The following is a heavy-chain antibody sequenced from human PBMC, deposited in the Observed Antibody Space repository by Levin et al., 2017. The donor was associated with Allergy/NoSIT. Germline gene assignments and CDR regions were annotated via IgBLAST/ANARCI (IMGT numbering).Heavy chain of an antibody. V-gene: IGHV3-23*01. CDR3: AKWGYYGSGSRYWYFDL. Sequence: GGSLRLSCAASGFTFSSYAMSWVRQAPGKGLEWVSAISGSGGSTYYADSVKGRFTISRDNSKNTLYLQMNSLRAEDTAVYYCAKWGYYGSGSRYWYFDLWGRGTLVTVSS. CDR2: ISGSGGST. D-gene: IGHD3-10*01. J-gene: IGHJ2*01. CDR1: GFTFSSYA.